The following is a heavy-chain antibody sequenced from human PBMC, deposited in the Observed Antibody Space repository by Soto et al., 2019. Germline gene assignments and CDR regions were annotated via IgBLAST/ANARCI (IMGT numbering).Heavy chain of an antibody. CDR3: AGWFGELPLPHY. J-gene: IGHJ4*02. CDR1: GFTFSSYG. Sequence: VQLVESGGGVVQPGRSLRLSCAASGFTFSSYGMHWVRQAPGKGLEWVAVIWYDGSNKYYADSVKGRFTISRDNSKNTLYLQMNSLRAEDTAVYYCAGWFGELPLPHYWGQGTLVTVSS. V-gene: IGHV3-33*01. D-gene: IGHD3-10*01. CDR2: IWYDGSNK.